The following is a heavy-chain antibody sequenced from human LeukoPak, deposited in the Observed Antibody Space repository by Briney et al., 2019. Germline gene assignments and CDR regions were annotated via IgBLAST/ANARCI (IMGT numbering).Heavy chain of an antibody. CDR3: ARARGGIGGFDY. D-gene: IGHD3-10*01. Sequence: SETLSLTCTVSGYSISSGYYWGWIRPPPGKGLEWIGRIYHSGSTYYNPSLKSRVTISVDTSKNQFSLKLSSVTAADTAVYYCARARGGIGGFDYWGQGTLVTVSS. CDR2: IYHSGST. V-gene: IGHV4-38-2*02. J-gene: IGHJ4*02. CDR1: GYSISSGYY.